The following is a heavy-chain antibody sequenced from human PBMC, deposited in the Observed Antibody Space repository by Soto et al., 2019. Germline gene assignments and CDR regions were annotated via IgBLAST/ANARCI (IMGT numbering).Heavy chain of an antibody. J-gene: IGHJ4*02. CDR3: AKDLWFGSDLVGATAVFYY. CDR1: GFTFSSYA. V-gene: IGHV3-23*01. D-gene: IGHD1-26*01. CDR2: ISGSGGST. Sequence: EVQLLESGGGLVQPGGSLRLSCAASGFTFSSYAMSWVRQAPGKGLEWVSAISGSGGSTYYADSVKGRFTISRDNYKNTLYLHMNSLRAEDTAVYYCAKDLWFGSDLVGATAVFYYWGQGTLVTVSS.